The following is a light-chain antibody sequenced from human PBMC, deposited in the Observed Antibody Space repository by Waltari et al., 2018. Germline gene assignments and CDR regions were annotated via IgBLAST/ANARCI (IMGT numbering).Light chain of an antibody. J-gene: IGLJ1*01. V-gene: IGLV2-23*02. CDR1: SSNIGSYNF. CDR2: EVT. CDR3: CSYTLGGSYYV. Sequence: QSDLTQPASVSGSPGQSVTISCTGRSSNIGSYNFVSWYQQHPDKAPQLIISEVTRRPSGVSNRFSGSKSGNTASLTISGLQPEDEAEYFCCSYTLGGSYYVFGTGTKVAVL.